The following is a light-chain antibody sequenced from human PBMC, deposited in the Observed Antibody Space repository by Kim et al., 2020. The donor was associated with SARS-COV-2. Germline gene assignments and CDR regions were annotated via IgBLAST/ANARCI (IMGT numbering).Light chain of an antibody. CDR3: QQYNIWPPYT. V-gene: IGKV3-15*01. CDR1: HNINSN. Sequence: EIVLTQSPATLSVSPGERATLSCKASHNINSNLAWYQQKPGQAPRLLIYGPSTRATGVAARFSGSGSGTEFTLTISSLRSEDFAVYYCQQYNIWPPYTFGQGTKLEI. J-gene: IGKJ2*01. CDR2: GPS.